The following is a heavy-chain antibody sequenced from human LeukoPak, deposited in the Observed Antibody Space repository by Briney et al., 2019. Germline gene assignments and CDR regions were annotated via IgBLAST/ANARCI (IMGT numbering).Heavy chain of an antibody. CDR3: ARDFDVESSGY. V-gene: IGHV4-61*10. D-gene: IGHD6-6*01. CDR2: INHSRST. CDR1: GNSISSGDNY. J-gene: IGHJ4*02. Sequence: SETLSLTCTVSGNSISSGDNYWSWLRQPAGTGLEWIGEINHSRSTNYNPSLKSRVTISVHTSKNQFSLKLSSVTPADTAVYYCARDFDVESSGYWGQGTLVTVSS.